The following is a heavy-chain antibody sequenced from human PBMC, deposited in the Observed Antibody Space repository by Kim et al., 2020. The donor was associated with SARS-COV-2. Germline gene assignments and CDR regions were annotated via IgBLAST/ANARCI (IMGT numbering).Heavy chain of an antibody. D-gene: IGHD3-22*01. CDR3: ARDKSVYYHGYFDP. CDR2: ISYDGNNE. Sequence: GGSLRLSCAASGFTFSTYGMHWVRQAPGKGLEWVALISYDGNNEYYADSVKGRFTISRDNSKNTVYLQMNTLRAEDTAVYYCARDKSVYYHGYFDPWGQGTLVTVSS. J-gene: IGHJ5*02. CDR1: GFTFSTYG. V-gene: IGHV3-30*19.